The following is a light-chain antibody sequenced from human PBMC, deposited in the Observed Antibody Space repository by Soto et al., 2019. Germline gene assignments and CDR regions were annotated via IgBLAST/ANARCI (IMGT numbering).Light chain of an antibody. CDR1: SSDIGSYNR. CDR3: SLYISGSTYV. CDR2: EVN. J-gene: IGLJ1*01. Sequence: QSVLTQPPSVSGAPGQRVTISCTGTSSDIGSYNRISWYQQPPGTAPKLIMYEVNNRPSGVPDRFSGSKSGSTASLTISGLQAEDEADYYCSLYISGSTYVFGTGTKVTAL. V-gene: IGLV2-18*01.